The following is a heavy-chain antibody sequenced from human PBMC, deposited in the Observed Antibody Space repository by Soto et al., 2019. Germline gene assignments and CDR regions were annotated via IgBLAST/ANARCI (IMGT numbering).Heavy chain of an antibody. CDR1: GYSFTKFW. Sequence: EVQLVQSGAEVKNPGESLRISCQGSGYSFTKFWISWVRQMPGQGLEWMGKIDPDDSHTDYSPSFQGHVTLSGDKSIRSVYLEWSSPKATDSGTYYCARHGAVASDIEVTGTDAFNVWGQGTVVTVSS. V-gene: IGHV5-10-1*03. CDR3: ARHGAVASDIEVTGTDAFNV. J-gene: IGHJ3*01. CDR2: IDPDDSHT. D-gene: IGHD6-19*01.